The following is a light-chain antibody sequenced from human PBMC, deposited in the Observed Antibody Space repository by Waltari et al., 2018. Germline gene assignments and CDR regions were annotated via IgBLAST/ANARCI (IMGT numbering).Light chain of an antibody. Sequence: SSELTQDPSVSVALGQTVRITCQGDSLRRFYASWYQQRPGQAPILVLYGQNNRPSGIPDRFSGSTSGNTASLTITGSQAEDEADYYCHSRDASGVAGSFGGGTKLTVL. CDR1: SLRRFY. J-gene: IGLJ2*01. CDR3: HSRDASGVAGS. V-gene: IGLV3-19*01. CDR2: GQN.